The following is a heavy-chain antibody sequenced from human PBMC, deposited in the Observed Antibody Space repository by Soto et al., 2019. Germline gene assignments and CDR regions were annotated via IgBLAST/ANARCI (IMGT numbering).Heavy chain of an antibody. CDR3: AGGMAGLDV. Sequence: DVQLVESGGGVVQPRGSLRLSCAASGLSFNIYWMHWVRQVPGKGLVWLARINSDGSHTIYVDSVKGRFTISRDNAKNTVFLQMDSLRDEDTGVYYCAGGMAGLDVWGQGTTVTVSS. CDR2: INSDGSHT. V-gene: IGHV3-74*01. J-gene: IGHJ6*02. CDR1: GLSFNIYW.